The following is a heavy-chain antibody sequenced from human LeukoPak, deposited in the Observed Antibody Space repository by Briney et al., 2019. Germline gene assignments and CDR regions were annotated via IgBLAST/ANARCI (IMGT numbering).Heavy chain of an antibody. CDR1: GFTFSSYA. CDR3: AREDDWNYEDY. D-gene: IGHD1-7*01. V-gene: IGHV3-7*01. Sequence: GGSLRLSCAASGFTFSSYAMSWVRQAPGKGLEWVANINKDGSEKYYVDSVKGRFTISRDNAENSLYLQMNSLRAEDTAIYYCAREDDWNYEDYWGQGTLVTVSS. J-gene: IGHJ4*02. CDR2: INKDGSEK.